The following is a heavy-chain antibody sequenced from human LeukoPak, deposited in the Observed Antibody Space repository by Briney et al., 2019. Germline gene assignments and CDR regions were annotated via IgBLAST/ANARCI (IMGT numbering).Heavy chain of an antibody. CDR3: ARSGPIVVVPAALDAFDI. CDR1: GYTFTSYG. J-gene: IGHJ3*02. CDR2: ISAYNGNT. Sequence: ASVKVSCKASGYTFTSYGISWVRQAPGQGLEWMGWISAYNGNTNYAQKLQGRVTMTTDTSTSTAYMELRSLRSDDTAVYYCARSGPIVVVPAALDAFDIWGQGTMVTVSS. D-gene: IGHD2-2*01. V-gene: IGHV1-18*01.